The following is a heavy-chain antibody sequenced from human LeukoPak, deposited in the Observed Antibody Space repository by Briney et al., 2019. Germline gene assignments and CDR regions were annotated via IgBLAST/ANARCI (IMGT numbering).Heavy chain of an antibody. D-gene: IGHD5-12*01. CDR3: ASLYGGYDPQVSDY. Sequence: GGSLRLSCAASGFTVSSNYMSWVRQAPGKGLEWVSVIYSGGSTYYADSVKGRFTISRDNSKNTLYLQMNSLRAEDTAVYYCASLYGGYDPQVSDYWGQGTLVTVSS. V-gene: IGHV3-66*01. J-gene: IGHJ4*02. CDR1: GFTVSSNY. CDR2: IYSGGST.